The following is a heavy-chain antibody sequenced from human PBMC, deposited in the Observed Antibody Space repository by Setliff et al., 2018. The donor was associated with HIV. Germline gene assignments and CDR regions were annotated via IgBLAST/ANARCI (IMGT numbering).Heavy chain of an antibody. CDR1: GDSINSGNYY. J-gene: IGHJ4*02. D-gene: IGHD3-10*01. CDR3: ATSPAGEILGSRPFYFDY. CDR2: IYYSGST. Sequence: SETLSLTCTVSGDSINSGNYYWSWIRLHPGKGLEWIGYIYYSGSTYYSPSLKSRVTISEDTSKNQFSLKMRSVTAADTAVYYCATSPAGEILGSRPFYFDYWGQGTLVTVSS. V-gene: IGHV4-31*02.